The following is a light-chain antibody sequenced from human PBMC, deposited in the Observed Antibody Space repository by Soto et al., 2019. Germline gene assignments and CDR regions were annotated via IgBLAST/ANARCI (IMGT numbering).Light chain of an antibody. CDR1: QGISNN. V-gene: IGKV1-27*01. J-gene: IGKJ1*01. Sequence: DIPMTQSPSSLSASVGDRVTITCRASQGISNNLAWYQQKPGKVPRLLIYGASTLQSGVPSRFSGSGSGTDFTLTISSLQPEDVAIYYCLKYDSAPLTFGQGTKVEFK. CDR3: LKYDSAPLT. CDR2: GAS.